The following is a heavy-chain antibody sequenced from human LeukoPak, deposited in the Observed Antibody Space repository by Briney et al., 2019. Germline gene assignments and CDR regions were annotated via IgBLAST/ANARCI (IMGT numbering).Heavy chain of an antibody. V-gene: IGHV4-59*01. CDR1: GASIRSYF. CDR2: VYDNDIS. Sequence: SETLSLTCSVSGASIRSYFWSWIRQSPGKGLEWIGYVYDNDISNFNPSLESRVTILVDRSKSQFSLKLRSVTAADTAVYYCARGLVLATDDAFDIWGPGAMVTVSS. D-gene: IGHD5-12*01. J-gene: IGHJ3*02. CDR3: ARGLVLATDDAFDI.